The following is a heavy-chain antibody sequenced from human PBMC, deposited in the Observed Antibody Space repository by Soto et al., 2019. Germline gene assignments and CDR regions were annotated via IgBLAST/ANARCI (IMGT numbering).Heavy chain of an antibody. V-gene: IGHV3-11*01. CDR1: GFTFSDYY. CDR3: ARDCSSSSCYGYFQH. D-gene: IGHD2-2*01. J-gene: IGHJ1*01. Sequence: QVQLVESGGGLVKPGGSLRLSCAASGFTFSDYYMSWIRQAPGKGLEWVSPISGSGSTIYFADSVKGRFTISRDNAKNSLYLQMNSLRAEDTAVYYCARDCSSSSCYGYFQHWGQGTRVTVSS. CDR2: ISGSGSTI.